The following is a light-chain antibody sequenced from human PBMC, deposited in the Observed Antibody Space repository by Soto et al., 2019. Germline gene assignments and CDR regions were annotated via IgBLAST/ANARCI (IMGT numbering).Light chain of an antibody. CDR2: DVS. Sequence: QSVLTQPRSVSGSPGQSVTISCTGTSSDVGGYNYVSWYQQYPGKAPKLMIYDVSKRPSGVPDRFSGSKSGNTASLTISGLQAEDEADYYCYSYAGSYTFYVFGTGTKVTDL. CDR3: YSYAGSYTFYV. V-gene: IGLV2-11*01. J-gene: IGLJ1*01. CDR1: SSDVGGYNY.